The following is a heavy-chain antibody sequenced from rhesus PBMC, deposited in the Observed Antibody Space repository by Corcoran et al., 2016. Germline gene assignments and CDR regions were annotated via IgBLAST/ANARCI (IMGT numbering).Heavy chain of an antibody. CDR1: GGCISSGSA. D-gene: IGHD4-23*01. CDR3: ARFTVTSFYFDY. CDR2: IYGSSGST. J-gene: IGHJ4*01. V-gene: IGHV4-76*01. Sequence: QVQLQESGPGVVKPSETLSLTCAVSGGCISSGSAWSWLRQPPGKGLEWIGFIYGSSGSTNHNPSLKNRVTISKDASKNQFSLKLSSVTAADTAVYYCARFTVTSFYFDYWGQGVLVTVSS.